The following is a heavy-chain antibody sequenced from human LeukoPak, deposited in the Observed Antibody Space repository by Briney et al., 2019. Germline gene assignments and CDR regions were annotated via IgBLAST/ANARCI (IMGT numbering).Heavy chain of an antibody. CDR1: GFTFSSYG. CDR2: ISYDGSNK. CDR3: AKDMRAGSSGYYYFRGFDY. V-gene: IGHV3-30*18. Sequence: PGGSLRLSCAASGFTFSSYGMHWVRQAPGKGLEWVAVISYDGSNKYYADSVKGRFTISRDNSKNSLYLQMNSLRAEDTALYYCAKDMRAGSSGYYYFRGFDYWGQGTLVTVSS. D-gene: IGHD3-22*01. J-gene: IGHJ4*02.